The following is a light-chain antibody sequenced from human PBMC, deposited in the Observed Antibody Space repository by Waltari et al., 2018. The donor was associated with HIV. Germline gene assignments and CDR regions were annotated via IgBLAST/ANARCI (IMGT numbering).Light chain of an antibody. J-gene: IGKJ1*01. CDR3: QHYYNSPGA. CDR2: GAS. V-gene: IGKV1-8*01. Sequence: AIWMTQSPSSYSASIGDRVTLTCRASHDVSDYLAWYRQKPGKAPELLIYGASTLQTGVPSRFSGSGSGTDFTLTISCLQSEDFATYYCQHYYNSPGAFGQGTKVEIK. CDR1: HDVSDY.